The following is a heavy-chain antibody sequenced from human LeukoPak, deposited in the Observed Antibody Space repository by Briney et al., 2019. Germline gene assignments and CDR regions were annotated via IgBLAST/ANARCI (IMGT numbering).Heavy chain of an antibody. D-gene: IGHD3-10*01. CDR2: ISGCGGST. CDR3: AKSRFGELLVGDAFDI. CDR1: GFTLSSYA. Sequence: GGSLRLSCLASGFTLSSYAMSWVRQAPGKGLEWVSAISGCGGSTYYDDSVKGRFTISRDNSKHTLYLQMNSLRAEDTAVYYCAKSRFGELLVGDAFDIWGQGTMVTVSS. J-gene: IGHJ3*02. V-gene: IGHV3-23*01.